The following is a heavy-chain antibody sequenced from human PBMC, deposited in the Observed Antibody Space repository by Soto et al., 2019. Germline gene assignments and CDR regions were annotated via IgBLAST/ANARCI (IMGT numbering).Heavy chain of an antibody. J-gene: IGHJ5*02. Sequence: QIQLVQSGAEVKKPGASVRVSCMTSGYIFTTSAMHWVRLAPGQRLEWLGWINTGNGNTQYSQNFQGRVTITRDTSAKTAYMELSSLRSEDTAVYYCARDRATGFGSVVRRNWLDPWGQGTLATVSS. CDR2: INTGNGNT. CDR1: GYIFTTSA. V-gene: IGHV1-3*04. D-gene: IGHD2-15*01. CDR3: ARDRATGFGSVVRRNWLDP.